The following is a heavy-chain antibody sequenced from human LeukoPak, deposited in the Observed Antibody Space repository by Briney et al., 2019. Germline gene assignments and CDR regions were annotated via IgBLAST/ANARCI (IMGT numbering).Heavy chain of an antibody. V-gene: IGHV4-59*01. CDR3: ARDLTGYCTSTNCRGAFGI. CDR1: GGSISSYY. J-gene: IGHJ3*02. Sequence: SETLSLTCTVSGGSISSYYWSWIRQPPGKGLEWIGYIDYSGMTSHNPSLKSRVTISADTSKNHFSLELTSVTAADTAMYYCARDLTGYCTSTNCRGAFGIWGQGTMVTVSS. D-gene: IGHD2-2*01. CDR2: IDYSGMT.